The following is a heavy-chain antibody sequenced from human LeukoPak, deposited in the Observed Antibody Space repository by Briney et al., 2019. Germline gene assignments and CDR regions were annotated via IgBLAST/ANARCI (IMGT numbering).Heavy chain of an antibody. CDR2: IYRSERI. Sequence: SETLSLTCAVSGGSISSADWLNWVRQSPGKGLEWIGEIYRSERINYNPSLKSRVTISIDESKNHLSLRLNSVTAADTAVYYCAGLHRGWFGGIDTWGQGTLVTVSS. CDR1: GGSISSADW. V-gene: IGHV4-4*02. D-gene: IGHD3-10*01. CDR3: AGLHRGWFGGIDT. J-gene: IGHJ5*02.